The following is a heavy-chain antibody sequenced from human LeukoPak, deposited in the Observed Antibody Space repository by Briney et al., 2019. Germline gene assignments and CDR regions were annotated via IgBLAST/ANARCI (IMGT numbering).Heavy chain of an antibody. CDR1: GGSISSYY. CDR3: ARDNMVRVWATWYFDL. CDR2: IYYSGST. D-gene: IGHD3-10*01. V-gene: IGHV4-59*12. Sequence: SETLSLTCTVSGGSISSYYWSWIRQPPGKGLEWIGYIYYSGSTNYNPSLKSRVTISVDTSKNQFSLKLSSVTAADTAVYYCARDNMVRVWATWYFDLWGRGTLVTVSS. J-gene: IGHJ2*01.